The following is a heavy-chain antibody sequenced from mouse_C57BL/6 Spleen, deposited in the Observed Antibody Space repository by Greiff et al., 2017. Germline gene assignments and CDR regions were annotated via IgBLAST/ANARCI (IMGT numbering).Heavy chain of an antibody. CDR3: ARSCGSRYFDY. D-gene: IGHD1-1*01. Sequence: VQLQQSGAELVRPGTSVKVSCKASGYAFTNYLIEWVKQRPGQGLEWIGVINPGSGGTNYNEKFKGKATLTADKSSSTAYMPLSSLTSEDSAVYFCARSCGSRYFDYWGQGTTLTVSS. CDR2: INPGSGGT. V-gene: IGHV1-54*01. CDR1: GYAFTNYL. J-gene: IGHJ2*01.